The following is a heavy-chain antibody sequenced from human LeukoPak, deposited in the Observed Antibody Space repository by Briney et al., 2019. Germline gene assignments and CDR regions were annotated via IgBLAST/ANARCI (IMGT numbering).Heavy chain of an antibody. CDR1: GFTFSGSA. Sequence: GGSLRLSCAASGFTFSGSAIHWVRQASGKGLEWVGRIRSKTNNYATAYAASVKDRFTFSRDDSKNTAYLQMKSLKTEDTAVYYCTRLEELGATLSPSDNWGQGTLVTVSS. V-gene: IGHV3-73*01. CDR2: IRSKTNNYAT. D-gene: IGHD1-26*01. CDR3: TRLEELGATLSPSDN. J-gene: IGHJ4*02.